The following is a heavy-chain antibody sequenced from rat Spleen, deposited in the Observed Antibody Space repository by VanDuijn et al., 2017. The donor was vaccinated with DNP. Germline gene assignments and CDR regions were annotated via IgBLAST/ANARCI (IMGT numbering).Heavy chain of an antibody. J-gene: IGHJ2*01. CDR3: ARPDY. CDR1: GFTFSDYN. V-gene: IGHV5S13*01. Sequence: EVQLVESGGGLVRPGRSLKLSCAASGFTFSDYNMAWVRQAPKRGLEWVASISTSGGSTYYRDSVKGRFTISRDNAKNSQYLQMDSLRSEDTATYYCARPDYWGQGVMVTVSS. CDR2: ISTSGGST.